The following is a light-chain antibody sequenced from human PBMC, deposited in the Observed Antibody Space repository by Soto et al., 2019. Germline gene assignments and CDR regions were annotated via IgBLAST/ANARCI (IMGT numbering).Light chain of an antibody. Sequence: DIQMTQSPSSLSASVGDRVTITCRASQGISNYLAWYQQKPGKVPKLLIYAASTLQSGVPSRFSGMGSGTDFTRAISSLQPEDVATYYCQKYNSAPYTFGQGTKLEIK. CDR2: AAS. J-gene: IGKJ2*01. CDR1: QGISNY. V-gene: IGKV1-27*01. CDR3: QKYNSAPYT.